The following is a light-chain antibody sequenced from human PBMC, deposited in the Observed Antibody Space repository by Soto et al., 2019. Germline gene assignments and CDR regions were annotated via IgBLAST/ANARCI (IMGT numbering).Light chain of an antibody. J-gene: IGKJ4*01. CDR3: QQYYTTVAT. V-gene: IGKV4-1*01. CDR2: WAS. Sequence: DIVMTQSPDFLAVSLGERATINCRSTRCLFYSSTQRNYLAWYQQRSGQPPKLLIYWASTRESGVPDRFSGSASGTNFTLTISSVQSEDVAVYYCQQYYTTVATFGGGTKV. CDR1: RCLFYSSTQRNY.